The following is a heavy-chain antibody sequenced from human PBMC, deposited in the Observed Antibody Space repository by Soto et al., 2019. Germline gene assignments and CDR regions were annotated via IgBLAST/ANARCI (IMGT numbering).Heavy chain of an antibody. D-gene: IGHD2-15*01. CDR1: GDSISTVDYF. V-gene: IGHV4-30-4*01. CDR2: IYKSTTT. CDR3: ARGRYCLNGRCFPNWFDS. J-gene: IGHJ5*01. Sequence: SETLSLTCSVSGDSISTVDYFWAWIRQPPGQALEYIGYIYKSTTTYYNPSFESRVAISLDTSKSQFSLTVTSVTAADTAVYFCARGRYCLNGRCFPNWFDSWGQGTLVTVSS.